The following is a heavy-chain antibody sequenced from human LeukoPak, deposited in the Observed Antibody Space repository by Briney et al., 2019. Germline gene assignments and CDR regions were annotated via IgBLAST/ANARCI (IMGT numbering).Heavy chain of an antibody. Sequence: GASVKVSCKASGYTFTSYDINWVRQATGQGLEWMGWMNSNSGNTGYAQKFQGRITMTRNTSISTAYLELSSLRSEDTAVYYCARHYPPNYYYYGMDVWGQGTTVTVSS. CDR3: ARHYPPNYYYYGMDV. V-gene: IGHV1-8*01. J-gene: IGHJ6*02. D-gene: IGHD3-10*01. CDR2: MNSNSGNT. CDR1: GYTFTSYD.